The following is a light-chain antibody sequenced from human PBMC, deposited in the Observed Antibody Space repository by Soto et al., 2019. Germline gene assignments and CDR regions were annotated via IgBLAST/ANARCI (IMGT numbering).Light chain of an antibody. CDR1: QTIGRTY. CDR2: GTS. CDR3: QQGYSIPRT. Sequence: EIVLTQSPGTLSLSPGETATLSCRASQTIGRTYLAWYQQKPGQAPRLLIFGTSSRATGIPDRFSGSGSGTDFTLSISSLQPEDFATYYCQQGYSIPRTFGQGTKVEIK. V-gene: IGKV3-20*01. J-gene: IGKJ1*01.